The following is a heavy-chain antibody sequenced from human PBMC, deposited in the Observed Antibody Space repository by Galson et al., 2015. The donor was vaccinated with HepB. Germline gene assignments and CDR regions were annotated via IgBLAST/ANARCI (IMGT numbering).Heavy chain of an antibody. J-gene: IGHJ5*01. CDR2: ISGNGDST. V-gene: IGHV3-23*01. CDR3: AKGYGLFDS. CDR1: GFAFDSHA. D-gene: IGHD5-18*01. Sequence: SLRLSCAASGFAFDSHAMSWVRQAPGRGLVWISGISGNGDSTFYADSVKGRFTVSRDNSNNMLYLQMNSLRAEDAGLYFCAKGYGLFDSWAQGILVTVSS.